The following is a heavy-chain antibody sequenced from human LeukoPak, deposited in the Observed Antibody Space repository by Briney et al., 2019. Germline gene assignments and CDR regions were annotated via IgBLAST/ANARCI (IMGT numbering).Heavy chain of an antibody. V-gene: IGHV3-74*01. CDR1: RFTFSTYW. D-gene: IGHD6-13*01. Sequence: GGALRVSRTASRFTFSTYWIHWVRQAPRKGVVWVSRINGDGGSTTYADSVKGRFTISRDNTKNTLYLQMNSLRAEDTAMYYCTASAAGGGRKFDYWGQGTLVTVSS. CDR2: INGDGGST. CDR3: TASAAGGGRKFDY. J-gene: IGHJ4*02.